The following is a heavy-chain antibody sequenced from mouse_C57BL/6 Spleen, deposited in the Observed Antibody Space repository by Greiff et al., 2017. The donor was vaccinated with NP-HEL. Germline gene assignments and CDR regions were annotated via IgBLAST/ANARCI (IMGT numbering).Heavy chain of an antibody. Sequence: QVQLQQPGAELVRPGSSVKLSCKASGYTFTSYWMHWVKQRPIQGLEWIGNIDPSDSDTHYNQKFKDKATLTVDKSSSTAYMQLSSLTSEDSAVYYCAREDYYYGSSYGFDYWGQGTTLTVSS. J-gene: IGHJ2*01. V-gene: IGHV1-52*01. CDR2: IDPSDSDT. CDR3: AREDYYYGSSYGFDY. CDR1: GYTFTSYW. D-gene: IGHD1-1*01.